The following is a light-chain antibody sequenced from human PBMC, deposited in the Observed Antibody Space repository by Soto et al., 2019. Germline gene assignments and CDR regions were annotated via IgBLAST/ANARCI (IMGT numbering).Light chain of an antibody. CDR1: SSDVGGYNY. CDR3: SSYTSSSTLV. CDR2: DVS. V-gene: IGLV2-14*03. J-gene: IGLJ3*02. Sequence: QSALTQPASASGSPGPSITISCTGTSSDVGGYNYDSWYQQHPGKAPKLMIYDVSNRPSGVSNRLFGSKSGNTASLPITGLQAEEEADYYCSSYTSSSTLVFGGGTKLTVL.